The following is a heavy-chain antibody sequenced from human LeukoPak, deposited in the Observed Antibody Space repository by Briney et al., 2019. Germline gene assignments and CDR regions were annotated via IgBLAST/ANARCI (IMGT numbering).Heavy chain of an antibody. D-gene: IGHD4/OR15-4a*01. CDR1: GYTFTGYY. CDR2: INPNSGGT. CDR3: ARVKFNYGDHAFDI. V-gene: IGHV1-2*06. J-gene: IGHJ3*02. Sequence: VKVSCKASGYTFTGYYMHWVRQAPGQGLEWMGRINPNSGGTNYAQKLKGRVTMKRETSKSTAYMELSRLRSDDTALYYCARVKFNYGDHAFDIWGQGTMVTVSS.